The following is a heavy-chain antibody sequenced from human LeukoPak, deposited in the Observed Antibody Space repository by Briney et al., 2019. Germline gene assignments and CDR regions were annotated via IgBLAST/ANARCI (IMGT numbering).Heavy chain of an antibody. Sequence: ASVKVSCMASGYNFISYYMHWVRQAPGQGLEWMGIINPSGGSATYAQKFQGRVTMTRDTSTSTVYMELSSLRSEDTAVYYCARVGVFGPFDIWGQGTMVTVSS. CDR2: INPSGGSA. J-gene: IGHJ3*02. CDR3: ARVGVFGPFDI. CDR1: GYNFISYY. V-gene: IGHV1-46*01. D-gene: IGHD3-16*01.